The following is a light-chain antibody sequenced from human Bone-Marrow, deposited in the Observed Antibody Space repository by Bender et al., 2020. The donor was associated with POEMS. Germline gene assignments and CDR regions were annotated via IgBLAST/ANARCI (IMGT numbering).Light chain of an antibody. CDR3: SSYTRSDTWV. J-gene: IGLJ3*02. CDR2: DVS. Sequence: QSALIQPRSVSGSPGQSVTISCTGTSKDVGGYNYVSWYQQYPGKAPKLMIYDVSRPPSGVPNRFSGSKSGNTASLTISGLQAEDEADYYCSSYTRSDTWVFGGGTKLTVL. V-gene: IGLV2-11*01. CDR1: SKDVGGYNY.